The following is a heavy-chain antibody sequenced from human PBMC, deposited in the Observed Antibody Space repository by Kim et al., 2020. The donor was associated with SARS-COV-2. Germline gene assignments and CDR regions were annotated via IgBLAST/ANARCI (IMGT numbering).Heavy chain of an antibody. CDR1: GLDVSSNY. CDR2: IYRGGNT. CDR3: ARGTLGVREY. V-gene: IGHV3-53*01. D-gene: IGHD3-10*01. J-gene: IGHJ4*02. Sequence: GGSLRLSCVASGLDVSSNYMSWLRQAPGKGLEWVSVIYRGGNTYDADSVKGRFTISRDNSKNKVYLQMNSLRPEDTAVYYCARGTLGVREYWGQGTLVTVSS.